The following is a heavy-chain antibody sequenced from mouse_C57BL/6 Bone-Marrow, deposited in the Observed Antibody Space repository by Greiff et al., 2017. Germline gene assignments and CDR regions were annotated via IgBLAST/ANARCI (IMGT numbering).Heavy chain of an antibody. CDR2: IDPTSGGT. V-gene: IGHV1-72*01. Sequence: QVQLQQPGAELVKPGASVKLSCKASGYTFTSYWMPWVKQRPGRGLEWIGRIDPTSGGTNYNEKFKSKATLTVDKPSSTAYMQRSSLTSEDSAVYYCARLNWDDAMDYWGQGTSVTVSS. CDR1: GYTFTSYW. CDR3: ARLNWDDAMDY. D-gene: IGHD4-1*01. J-gene: IGHJ4*01.